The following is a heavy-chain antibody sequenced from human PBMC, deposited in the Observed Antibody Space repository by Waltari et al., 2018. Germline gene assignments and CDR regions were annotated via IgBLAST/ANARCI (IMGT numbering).Heavy chain of an antibody. CDR2: ISSSSSTV. CDR1: GFNFSSYS. V-gene: IGHV3-48*01. Sequence: EVHLVQSGGGLVQPGGSLRLSCAASGFNFSSYSMDWVRQAAGEGLGWVSYISSSSSTVDYADSVKCRFTSSRDNAKNSLYLQMNSLRAEDTAVYYCAREYYTHFDYWGQGTLVTVSS. CDR3: AREYYTHFDY. J-gene: IGHJ4*02. D-gene: IGHD3-10*01.